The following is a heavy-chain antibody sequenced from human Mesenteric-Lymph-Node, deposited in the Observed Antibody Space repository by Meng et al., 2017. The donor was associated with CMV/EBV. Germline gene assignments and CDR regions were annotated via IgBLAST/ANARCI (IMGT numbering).Heavy chain of an antibody. Sequence: GESLKISCTASGFTFSNYDMHWVRLAPGKGLEWVAVISYDGSNKYYADSVKGRFTISRDNSKNTLYLQMNSLRAEDTAVYYCARDQGYCSSTSCVGRLDPWGQGTLVTVSS. V-gene: IGHV3-30*19. J-gene: IGHJ5*02. D-gene: IGHD2-2*01. CDR3: ARDQGYCSSTSCVGRLDP. CDR1: GFTFSNYD. CDR2: ISYDGSNK.